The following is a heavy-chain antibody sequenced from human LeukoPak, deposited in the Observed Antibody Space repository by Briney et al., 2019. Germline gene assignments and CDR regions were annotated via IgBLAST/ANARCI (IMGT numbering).Heavy chain of an antibody. CDR1: GFIFSSYA. CDR2: IWSDGSRQ. D-gene: IGHD2-8*01. CDR3: ARGLAQNGNPNYFDP. J-gene: IGHJ5*02. Sequence: GTSLRLSCAASGFIFSSYAMHWVRQAPGTGLEWVAVIWSDGSRQYYLDSVKGRFTISRDNSKNTLYLQMNNLRAVDTAVYSCARGLAQNGNPNYFDPWGRGTLVTVSS. V-gene: IGHV3-33*01.